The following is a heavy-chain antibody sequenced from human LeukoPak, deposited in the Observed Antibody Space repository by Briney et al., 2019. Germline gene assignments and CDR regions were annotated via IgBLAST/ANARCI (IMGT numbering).Heavy chain of an antibody. CDR1: GGSFRSYY. CDR2: INHSGGT. J-gene: IGHJ4*02. Sequence: SETLSLTCAVYGGSFRSYYWSWIRQPPGKGLEWIGEINHSGGTNYNPSLKSRVTISVDTSKNQFSLKLSSVTAADTAVYYCARGRPGIAAAGAVGYWGQGTLVTVSS. CDR3: ARGRPGIAAAGAVGY. V-gene: IGHV4-34*01. D-gene: IGHD6-13*01.